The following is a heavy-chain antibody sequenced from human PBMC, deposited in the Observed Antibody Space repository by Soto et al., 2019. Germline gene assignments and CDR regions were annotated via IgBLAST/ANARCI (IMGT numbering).Heavy chain of an antibody. CDR3: ACEQQLATFQH. CDR1: GYTFTNYA. J-gene: IGHJ1*01. V-gene: IGHV1-3*01. Sequence: QVHLVQSGAEVKQPGASVKVSCKASGYTFTNYAIHWVRQAPGQRLEWMGWINAGSGNTKYSQRFEGRVSITRDTSASTAYMEVSSLTSEDTAVYYCACEQQLATFQHWGQGTLVTVSS. CDR2: INAGSGNT. D-gene: IGHD6-13*01.